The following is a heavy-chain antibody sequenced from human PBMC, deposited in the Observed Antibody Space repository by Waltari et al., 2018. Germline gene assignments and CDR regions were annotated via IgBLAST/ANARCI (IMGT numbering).Heavy chain of an antibody. CDR2: IYYSGST. V-gene: IGHV4-59*01. CDR1: GGSISSYY. Sequence: QVQLQESGPGLVKPSETLSLTCTVSGGSISSYYWSWIRQPPGKGLEWIGYIYYSGSTNYNPSLKSRVTISVDTSKNQFSLKLSSVTAADTAVYYCARGGGIAARTRVYYMDVWGKGTTVTVSS. D-gene: IGHD6-6*01. J-gene: IGHJ6*03. CDR3: ARGGGIAARTRVYYMDV.